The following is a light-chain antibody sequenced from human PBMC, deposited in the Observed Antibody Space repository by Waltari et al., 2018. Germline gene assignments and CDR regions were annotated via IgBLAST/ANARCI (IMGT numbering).Light chain of an antibody. Sequence: SALPQPPSGSGSPGHPITISSSAASSAAGSSNPVSWYQQHPGKAPKLMIYEASKRPSGVSNRFSGSKSGHTASLTITGLQAEDEADYYCWSFAGSSNFEGVFGRGTTVTVL. V-gene: IGLV2-23*02. J-gene: IGLJ3*02. CDR3: WSFAGSSNFEGV. CDR2: EAS. CDR1: SSAAGSSNP.